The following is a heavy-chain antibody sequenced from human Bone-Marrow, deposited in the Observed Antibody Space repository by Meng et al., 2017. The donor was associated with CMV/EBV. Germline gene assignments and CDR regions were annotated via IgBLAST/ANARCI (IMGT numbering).Heavy chain of an antibody. V-gene: IGHV3-33*01. D-gene: IGHD1-20*01. J-gene: IGHJ3*02. CDR3: ARDLTGSSGAFDI. CDR2: IWYDGSNK. Sequence: GESLKISCAASGFTFSSYGMHWVRQAPGKGLEWVAVIWYDGSNKYYADSVKGRFTISRDNSKNTLYLQMNSLRAEDTAVYYCARDLTGSSGAFDIWGQGTMVTVSS. CDR1: GFTFSSYG.